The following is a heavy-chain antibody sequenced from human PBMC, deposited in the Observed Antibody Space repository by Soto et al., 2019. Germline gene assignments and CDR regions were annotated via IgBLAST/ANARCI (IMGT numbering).Heavy chain of an antibody. D-gene: IGHD2-15*01. V-gene: IGHV3-21*02. CDR3: VRGYCGGGGCYLRRDAFDV. CDR1: GFTFASYH. J-gene: IGHJ3*01. CDR2: INPSSSHI. Sequence: EVQLVESGGGLAMPGGSLRLSCAASGFTFASYHMSWVRQAPGKGLDWVSSINPSSSHIYYSDSVRGRFTISRDDSKNSLHLDMNSLRTEDVAIYYCVRGYCGGGGCYLRRDAFDVWGQGTAVTVSS.